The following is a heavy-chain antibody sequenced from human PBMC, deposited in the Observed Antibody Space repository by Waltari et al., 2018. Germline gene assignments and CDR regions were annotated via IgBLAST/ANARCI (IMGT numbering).Heavy chain of an antibody. V-gene: IGHV4-38-2*02. CDR3: ARDGGGVTSNWDY. Sequence: QVQLQESGTGLVKPSETLSLTCTVSGYSISSGYYWGWIRQPPGKGLEWIGNIYHSGTTYYNRSLKSRVTISVDTSKNQFSLKLSSVTAADTAVYYCARDGGGVTSNWDYWGQGTLVTVSS. CDR2: IYHSGTT. J-gene: IGHJ4*02. CDR1: GYSISSGYY. D-gene: IGHD6-13*01.